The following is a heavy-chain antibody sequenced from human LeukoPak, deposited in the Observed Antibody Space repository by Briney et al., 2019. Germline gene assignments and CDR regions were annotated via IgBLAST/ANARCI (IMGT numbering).Heavy chain of an antibody. Sequence: PSETLSLTCTVSGGSISSYYWSWIRRPPGQGLEWIGYISYSGNTNYNPSLNSRVTISVDTSKNQFSLKLSSETAADTAVYYCARSQWLSPFDIWGQGTMVTVSS. CDR2: ISYSGNT. V-gene: IGHV4-59*08. CDR1: GGSISSYY. CDR3: ARSQWLSPFDI. D-gene: IGHD6-19*01. J-gene: IGHJ3*02.